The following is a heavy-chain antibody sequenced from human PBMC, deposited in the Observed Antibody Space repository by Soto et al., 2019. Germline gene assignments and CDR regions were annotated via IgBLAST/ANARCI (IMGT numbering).Heavy chain of an antibody. CDR3: STSVYCSTTRCYYYYGLDV. CDR1: GGTFSSHS. V-gene: IGHV1-69*01. Sequence: QVQLVQSGAEVKKPGASVKVSCKVSGGTFSSHSINWVRQAPGQGPEGMGGIIPIFGTENYAQKFQGRVTITAYESTRTAYMELSSLTSEDTALYYCSTSVYCSTTRCYYYYGLDVWGQGTTVIVSS. CDR2: IIPIFGTE. J-gene: IGHJ6*02. D-gene: IGHD2-2*01.